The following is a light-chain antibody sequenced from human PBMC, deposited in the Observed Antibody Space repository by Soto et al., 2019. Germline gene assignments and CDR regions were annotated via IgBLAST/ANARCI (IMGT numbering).Light chain of an antibody. Sequence: SVLTQPPSVSAAPGQRVTISCSGSNSNIGNNYVSWYQQLPGTAPKLLIYDNNKRPSGIPDRFSGSKSGTSATLDITGLQTGDEADYYCGTRDSSRIGYVFGTGTKATVL. CDR2: DNN. V-gene: IGLV1-51*01. CDR1: NSNIGNNY. CDR3: GTRDSSRIGYV. J-gene: IGLJ1*01.